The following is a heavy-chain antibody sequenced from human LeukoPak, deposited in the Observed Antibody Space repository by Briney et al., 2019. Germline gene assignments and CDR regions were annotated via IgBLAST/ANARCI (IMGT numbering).Heavy chain of an antibody. D-gene: IGHD3-22*01. CDR2: ISYDGSSK. J-gene: IGHJ4*02. Sequence: GGSLRLSCSASGFTFSHFAIHWVRQAPGKGLEWVALISYDGSSKYYADSRFTISRDNSKNTLYLQMNSLRAEDTAVYYCARDRHSSVDYWGQGTLVTVSS. CDR3: ARDRHSSVDY. V-gene: IGHV3-30-3*01. CDR1: GFTFSHFA.